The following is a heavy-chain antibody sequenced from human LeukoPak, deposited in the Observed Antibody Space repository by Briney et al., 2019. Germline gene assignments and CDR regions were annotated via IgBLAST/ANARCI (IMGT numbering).Heavy chain of an antibody. V-gene: IGHV4-59*12. J-gene: IGHJ3*02. CDR3: ARADHGSGAFDI. CDR1: GGSISSYY. CDR2: IYYSGST. Sequence: PSETLSLTCTVSGGSISSYYWSWIRQPPGKGLEWIGYIYYSGSTNYNPSLKSRVTMSVDTSKNQFSLKLSSVTAADTAVYYCARADHGSGAFDIWGQGTMVTVSS. D-gene: IGHD1-14*01.